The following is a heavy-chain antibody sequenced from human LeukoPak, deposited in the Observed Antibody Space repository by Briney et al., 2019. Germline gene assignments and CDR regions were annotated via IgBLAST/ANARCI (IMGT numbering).Heavy chain of an antibody. V-gene: IGHV3-33*01. CDR1: GFTFSSYA. CDR3: ARDRCTNGICYNDY. J-gene: IGHJ4*02. CDR2: IYYDRSNT. D-gene: IGHD2-8*01. Sequence: GRSLRLSCAASGFTFSSYAMHWVRQAPGKGLEWVALIYYDRSNTYYADSVKGRFTISRDNSNNTLYLQMNSLRAEDTAVYYCARDRCTNGICYNDYWGQGTLVTVSS.